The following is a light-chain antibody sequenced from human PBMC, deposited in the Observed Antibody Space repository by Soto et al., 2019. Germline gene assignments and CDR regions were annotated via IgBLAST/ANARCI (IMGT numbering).Light chain of an antibody. J-gene: IGLJ2*01. CDR1: SSNIGNNC. CDR2: ENN. V-gene: IGLV1-51*02. CDR3: GTWDSSLSAVV. Sequence: QSVLPQPPSVSAAPGEKVTISCSGSSSNIGNNCVSWYQQLPGTAPKLLIYENNKRPSGIPDRFSGSKSGTSATLGITGLQTGDEADYYCGTWDSSLSAVVFGGGTKVTVL.